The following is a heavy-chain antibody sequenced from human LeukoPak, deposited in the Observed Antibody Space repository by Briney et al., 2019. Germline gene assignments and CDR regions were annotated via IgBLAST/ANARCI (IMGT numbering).Heavy chain of an antibody. CDR2: ISYAGSNK. Sequence: AGGSLRLSCAASGFTFNSYGMHWGRQGPAQGLEWVAVISYAGSNKYYADTVKCRFTISRDNSKTTLYLQMNSLRAEDTAVYYCAKVGSGSYYFFFDYWGQGTLVTVSS. J-gene: IGHJ4*02. CDR1: GFTFNSYG. CDR3: AKVGSGSYYFFFDY. D-gene: IGHD3-10*01. V-gene: IGHV3-30*18.